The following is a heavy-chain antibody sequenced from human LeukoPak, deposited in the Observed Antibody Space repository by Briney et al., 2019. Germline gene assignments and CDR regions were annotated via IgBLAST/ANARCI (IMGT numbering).Heavy chain of an antibody. CDR1: GDTFSSYT. D-gene: IGHD3-22*01. J-gene: IGHJ6*02. CDR2: IIPILGIA. Sequence: ASVKVSCKASGDTFSSYTISWVRQAPGQGLEWMGRIIPILGIANYAQKFQGRVTITADKSTSTAYMELSSLRSEDTAVYYCARGRYYDSNPMDVWGQGTTVTVSS. CDR3: ARGRYYDSNPMDV. V-gene: IGHV1-69*02.